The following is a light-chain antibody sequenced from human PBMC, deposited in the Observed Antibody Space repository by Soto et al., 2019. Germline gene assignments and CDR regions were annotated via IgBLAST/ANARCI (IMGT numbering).Light chain of an antibody. J-gene: IGLJ1*01. Sequence: QSALTQPASVSGSPGESITISCTGTSSDVGGYNSVSWYQHHPGKAPKLILYDVDDRPSGVSYRFSGSKSGNTASLTISGLQAADEADYFCSSFTISMTNVFGSGTKLTVL. V-gene: IGLV2-14*03. CDR3: SSFTISMTNV. CDR2: DVD. CDR1: SSDVGGYNS.